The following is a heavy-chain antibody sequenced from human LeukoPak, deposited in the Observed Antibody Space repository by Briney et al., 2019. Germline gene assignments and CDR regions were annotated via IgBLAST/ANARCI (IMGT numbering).Heavy chain of an antibody. Sequence: ASVKVSCKASGYTFTSYYKHCVRQAPGQGLEWMGVINPSGGSTSYAQKFQGRVTMTRDTSTSTVYMELSSTRSEDTAVYYCATEYGSDAYYFDYWGQGTLVTVSS. J-gene: IGHJ4*02. D-gene: IGHD3-10*01. CDR3: ATEYGSDAYYFDY. V-gene: IGHV1-46*01. CDR1: GYTFTSYY. CDR2: INPSGGST.